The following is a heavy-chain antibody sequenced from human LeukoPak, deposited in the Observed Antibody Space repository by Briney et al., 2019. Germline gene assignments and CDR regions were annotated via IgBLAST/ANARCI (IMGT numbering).Heavy chain of an antibody. CDR2: IYYSGST. Sequence: SETLSLTCTVSGGSISSGAYYWNRIRRHPGKGLEWIGYIYYSGSTYYNPSLKSRVTISIDTSKNQFSLRLSSVTAADTAVYYCARAEGGIEGYFDYWGQGTLVTVSS. CDR1: GGSISSGAYY. J-gene: IGHJ4*02. D-gene: IGHD1-26*01. CDR3: ARAEGGIEGYFDY. V-gene: IGHV4-31*03.